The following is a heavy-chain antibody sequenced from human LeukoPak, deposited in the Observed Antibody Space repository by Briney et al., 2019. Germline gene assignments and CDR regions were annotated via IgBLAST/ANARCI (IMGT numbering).Heavy chain of an antibody. D-gene: IGHD5-12*01. CDR3: ARDLYSGCPNYFDY. CDR2: IYTSGST. CDR1: GGSISSYY. V-gene: IGHV4-4*07. J-gene: IGHJ4*02. Sequence: SETLSLTCTVSGGSISSYYWSWIRQPAGKGLEWIGRIYTSGSTNYNPSLKSRVTMSVDTSKNQFSLKLSSVTAADTAVYYCARDLYSGCPNYFDYWGQGTLLTVSP.